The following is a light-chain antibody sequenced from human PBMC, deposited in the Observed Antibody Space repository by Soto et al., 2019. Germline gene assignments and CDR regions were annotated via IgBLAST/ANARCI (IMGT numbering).Light chain of an antibody. CDR1: SSDVGGYNY. J-gene: IGLJ2*01. CDR2: DVS. Sequence: QSALTQPASVSGSPGQSITISCTGTSSDVGGYNYVSWYQQHPGKAPKLMIYDVSNRPSGVSNRFSGSKSGNTASLTISGRQAEDEADYYRSSYTSSSTVVFGGGTKLTAL. CDR3: SSYTSSSTVV. V-gene: IGLV2-14*01.